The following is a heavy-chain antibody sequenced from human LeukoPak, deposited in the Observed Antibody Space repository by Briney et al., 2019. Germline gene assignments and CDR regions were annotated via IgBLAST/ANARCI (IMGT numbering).Heavy chain of an antibody. D-gene: IGHD1-26*01. V-gene: IGHV3-53*01. CDR3: ASHDWASGSYNDY. CDR1: GFTVSSNY. Sequence: PGGSLRLSCAASGFTVSSNYMSWVRQAPGKGLEWVSVIYSGGSTYYADSVKGRFTISRDNSKNTLYLQMNSLRAEDTAVYYCASHDWASGSYNDYWGQGTLVTVSS. J-gene: IGHJ4*02. CDR2: IYSGGST.